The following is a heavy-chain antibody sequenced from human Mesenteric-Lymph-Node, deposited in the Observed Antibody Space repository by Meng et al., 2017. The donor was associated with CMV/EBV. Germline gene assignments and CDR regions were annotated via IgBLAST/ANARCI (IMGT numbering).Heavy chain of an antibody. CDR1: GYSFTSYW. V-gene: IGHV5-51*01. J-gene: IGHJ5*02. D-gene: IGHD5-18*01. CDR2: IYPSDSDT. CDR3: ARRAGYSYGYYWFDP. Sequence: SGYSFTSYWIDWVRQMPGKGLEWMGIIYPSDSDTRYSPSFQGQVTISADKSISTAYLQWSSLKASDTAMYYCARRAGYSYGYYWFDPWGQGTLVTVSS.